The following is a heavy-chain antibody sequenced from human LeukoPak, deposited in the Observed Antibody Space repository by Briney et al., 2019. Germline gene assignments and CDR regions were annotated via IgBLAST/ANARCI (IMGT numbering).Heavy chain of an antibody. Sequence: PGGSLRLSCAASGFSFSIYWMNWVRQAPGKGLEWVSSISSSSSYIYYADSVKGRFTISRDNAKNSLYLQMNSLRAEDTAVYYCARDYYDSSGYYKGDYWGQGTLVTVSS. V-gene: IGHV3-21*01. J-gene: IGHJ4*02. CDR1: GFSFSIYW. D-gene: IGHD3-22*01. CDR3: ARDYYDSSGYYKGDY. CDR2: ISSSSSYI.